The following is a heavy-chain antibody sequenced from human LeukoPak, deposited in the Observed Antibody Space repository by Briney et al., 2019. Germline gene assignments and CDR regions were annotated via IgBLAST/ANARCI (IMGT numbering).Heavy chain of an antibody. V-gene: IGHV3-30*02. CDR3: AKLGKYGSGSYGAFDI. CDR1: GFTFSVYA. Sequence: GGSLRLSCAASGFTFSVYAMHWVRQAPGKGLEWVAFIRYDGSNKYYADPVKGRFTISRDNSKNTLYLQMNSLRAEDTAVYYCAKLGKYGSGSYGAFDIWGQGTMVTVSS. D-gene: IGHD3-10*01. J-gene: IGHJ3*02. CDR2: IRYDGSNK.